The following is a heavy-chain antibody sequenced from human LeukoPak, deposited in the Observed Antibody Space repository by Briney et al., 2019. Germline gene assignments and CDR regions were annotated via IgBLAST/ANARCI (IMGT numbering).Heavy chain of an antibody. CDR1: GGSISSYY. Sequence: SETLSLTCTVSGGSISSYYWSWIRQPAGKGLEWIGRIYTSGSTNYNPSLKSRITISVDTSKNQFSLKLSSVTAADTAVYYCARAAYSSGAFDDAFDIWGQGTMVTVSS. J-gene: IGHJ3*02. CDR3: ARAAYSSGAFDDAFDI. CDR2: IYTSGST. V-gene: IGHV4-4*07. D-gene: IGHD6-25*01.